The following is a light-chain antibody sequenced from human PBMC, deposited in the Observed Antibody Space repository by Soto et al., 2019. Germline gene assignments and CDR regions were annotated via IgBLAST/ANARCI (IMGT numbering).Light chain of an antibody. CDR1: QSVSTS. J-gene: IGKJ1*01. V-gene: IGKV3-11*01. Sequence: EIVLTQSPDTLSLSPGERATLSCKASQSVSTSLAWYQQKPGQPPRLLIYDASNRAAGIPARFSGSGSGTDFTLTISSLEPEDFAMYYCGQFVSSPPRTFGQGTKVEIK. CDR3: GQFVSSPPRT. CDR2: DAS.